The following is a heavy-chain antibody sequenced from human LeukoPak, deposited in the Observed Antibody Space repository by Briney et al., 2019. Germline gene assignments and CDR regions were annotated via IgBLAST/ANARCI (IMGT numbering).Heavy chain of an antibody. CDR3: ASDTLSEIYDLGAFDI. CDR2: IYTSGST. V-gene: IGHV4-4*07. J-gene: IGHJ3*02. Sequence: SETLSLTCTASGGSLSSYYWSWIRQPAGKGLEWIGRIYTSGSTNYNPSLKSRVTMSVDTSKNQFSLKLSSVTAADTAVYYCASDTLSEIYDLGAFDIWGQGTMVTVSS. D-gene: IGHD3-22*01. CDR1: GGSLSSYY.